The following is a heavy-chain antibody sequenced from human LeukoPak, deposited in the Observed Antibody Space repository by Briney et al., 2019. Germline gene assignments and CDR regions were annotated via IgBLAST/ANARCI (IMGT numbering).Heavy chain of an antibody. CDR1: GGSISSGGYS. CDR3: ARVAHDSSGYYGNWFDP. Sequence: SETLSLTCAVSGGSISSGGYSWSWIRQPPGQGLEWIGYIYHSGSTYYNPSLKSRVTISVDRSKNQFSLKLSSVTAADTAVYYCARVAHDSSGYYGNWFDPWGQGTLVTVSS. CDR2: IYHSGST. D-gene: IGHD3-22*01. V-gene: IGHV4-30-2*01. J-gene: IGHJ5*02.